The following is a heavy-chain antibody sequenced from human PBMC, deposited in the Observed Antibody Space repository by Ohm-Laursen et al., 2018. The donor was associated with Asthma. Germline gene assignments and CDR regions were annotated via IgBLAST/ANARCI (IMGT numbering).Heavy chain of an antibody. Sequence: SLRLSCSASGFTFDDYAMHWVRQAPGKGLEWVSAIYSGGTTYYADSVRGRFTISRDNSKNTLYLQMNSLRAEDTAVYYCARKFSSGWLFDFWGQGTLVTVSS. V-gene: IGHV3-53*01. D-gene: IGHD6-19*01. J-gene: IGHJ4*02. CDR2: IYSGGTT. CDR3: ARKFSSGWLFDF. CDR1: GFTFDDYA.